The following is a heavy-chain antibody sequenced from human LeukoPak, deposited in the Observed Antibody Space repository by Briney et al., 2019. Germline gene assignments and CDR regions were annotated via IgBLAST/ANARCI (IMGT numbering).Heavy chain of an antibody. CDR2: INHSGST. CDR3: ARGRPAAGQYFFDY. D-gene: IGHD6-13*01. CDR1: GGSFSGYY. V-gene: IGHV4-34*01. Sequence: SETLSLTCAVYGGSFSGYYWSWIRQPPGKGLEWIGEINHSGSTNYNPSLKSRVTISVDTSKNQFSLKLSSVTAADTAVYYCARGRPAAGQYFFDYWGHGALVTVSS. J-gene: IGHJ4*01.